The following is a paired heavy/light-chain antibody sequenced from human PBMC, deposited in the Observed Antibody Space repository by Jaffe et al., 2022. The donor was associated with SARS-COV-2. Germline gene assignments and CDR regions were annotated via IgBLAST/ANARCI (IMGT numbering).Heavy chain of an antibody. CDR1: GYSFTSYA. Sequence: QVQLVQSGSELKKPGASVKVSCKASGYSFTSYAMNWVRQAPGQGLEWMGWINTNTGNPTYAQGFTGRFVFSLDTSVSTAYLQISSLKAEDTAVYYCARGVYGDYGGWFDPWGQGTLVTVSS. CDR3: ARGVYGDYGGWFDP. D-gene: IGHD4-17*01. CDR2: INTNTGNP. J-gene: IGHJ5*02. V-gene: IGHV7-4-1*02.
Light chain of an antibody. CDR2: EVI. V-gene: IGLV2-18*01. CDR3: SLYTSSSSFVL. Sequence: QSALTQPPSVSGSPGQSVTISCTGTSGDVGTYNRVSWYQQPPGTAPKLIIYEVINRPSGVPDRFSGSRSGNTASLTISGLQAEDEADYYCSLYTSSSSFVLFGGGTKLTVL. CDR1: SGDVGTYNR. J-gene: IGLJ2*01.